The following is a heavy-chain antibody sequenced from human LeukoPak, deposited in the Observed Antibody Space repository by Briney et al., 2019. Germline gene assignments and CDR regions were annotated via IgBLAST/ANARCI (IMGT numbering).Heavy chain of an antibody. CDR2: ISGHNGNT. D-gene: IGHD6-19*01. CDR1: GYTFSTYG. J-gene: IGHJ3*02. V-gene: IGHV1-18*04. Sequence: ASVKVSCKTSGYTFSTYGINWMRQAPGQGLEWMGWISGHNGNTQYSQKPQGRVTMSIDTSTTTAYMELRSLRSDDTALYYCAREHGAVTGLDAFDIWGQGTMVTVSS. CDR3: AREHGAVTGLDAFDI.